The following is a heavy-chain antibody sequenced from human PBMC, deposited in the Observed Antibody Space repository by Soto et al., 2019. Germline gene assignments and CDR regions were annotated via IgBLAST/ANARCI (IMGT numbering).Heavy chain of an antibody. V-gene: IGHV3-74*01. CDR2: INPDGSAT. CDR3: GRGGSDSPMAPGY. J-gene: IGHJ4*02. CDR1: GFTFSSYW. Sequence: GGSLRLSCAASGFTFSSYWMHWVRQAPGKGLVWVSSINPDGSATNYADSVKGRFTISRDNAKNTLYLQMNSLRAEDTAVFYCGRGGSDSPMAPGYWGQGTLVTVSS. D-gene: IGHD5-18*01.